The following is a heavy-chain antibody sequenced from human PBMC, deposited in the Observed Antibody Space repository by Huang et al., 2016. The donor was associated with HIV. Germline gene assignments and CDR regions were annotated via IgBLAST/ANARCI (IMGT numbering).Heavy chain of an antibody. D-gene: IGHD3-16*01. CDR2: ISPIFDTA. CDR3: ARGINGGAFDI. Sequence: QVQLVQSGAEVKKPGASVTVSCKASGGTFSSDAISWVRQVPGQGSEWMRGISPIFDTANYAQTFQGRVTITAEESTSTAYMELSSLRSEDTAVYYCARGINGGAFDIWGQGTMVTVSS. CDR1: GGTFSSDA. V-gene: IGHV1-69*13. J-gene: IGHJ3*02.